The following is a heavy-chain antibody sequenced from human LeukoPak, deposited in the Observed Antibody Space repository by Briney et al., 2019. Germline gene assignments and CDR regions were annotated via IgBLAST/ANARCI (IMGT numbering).Heavy chain of an antibody. J-gene: IGHJ5*02. CDR1: GFTVSSNY. D-gene: IGHD6-19*01. Sequence: GGSLRLSCAASGFTVSSNYMSWVRQAPGKGLEWVSVIYSGGRTDYADSVKGRFTISRDNSKNTLYLQMNSLRAEDTAVYYCARDHSSSGWYNWFDPWGQGTLVTVSS. CDR2: IYSGGRT. CDR3: ARDHSSSGWYNWFDP. V-gene: IGHV3-66*01.